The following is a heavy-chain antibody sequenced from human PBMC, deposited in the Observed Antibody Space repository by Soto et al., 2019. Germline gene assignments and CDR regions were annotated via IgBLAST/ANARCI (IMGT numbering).Heavy chain of an antibody. V-gene: IGHV4-31*03. CDR2: IHYSGST. D-gene: IGHD3-10*01. Sequence: SETLSLTCTVSGGSISRGGYYWSWIRQHPGKGLEWIGYIHYSGSTFYNPSLESRVTISLDTSENQFSLKLSSVTAADTAVYYCGRDYSYGYFDYWGQGTLVTVSS. CDR3: GRDYSYGYFDY. J-gene: IGHJ4*02. CDR1: GGSISRGGYY.